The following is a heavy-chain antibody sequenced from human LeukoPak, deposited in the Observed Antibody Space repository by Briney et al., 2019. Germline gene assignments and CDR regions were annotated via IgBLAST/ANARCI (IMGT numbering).Heavy chain of an antibody. V-gene: IGHV4-59*01. J-gene: IGHJ6*03. D-gene: IGHD3-3*01. CDR3: ARNDYDFWSGYYYYYYMDV. CDR1: GGSISSYY. Sequence: SETLSLTCTVSGGSISSYYWSWIRQPPGKGLEWMGYIYYSGSTNYNPYLKSRVTISVDTSKNQFSLKLSSVTAADTAVYYCARNDYDFWSGYYYYYYMDVWGKGTTVTVSS. CDR2: IYYSGST.